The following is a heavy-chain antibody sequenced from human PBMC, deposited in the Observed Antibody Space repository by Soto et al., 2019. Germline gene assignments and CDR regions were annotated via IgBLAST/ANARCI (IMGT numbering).Heavy chain of an antibody. CDR2: ISYTGRT. V-gene: IGHV4-61*03. CDR3: AREGSYSAYNFAHGIQLWSFDF. CDR1: GDSVTSGSYY. Sequence: SETLSLTCIVSGDSVTSGSYYWTWLRQPPGKGLEWIGYISYTGRTKYNPSLQSRVTISVDTSKNHFSLNLSSVTAADMAVYYCAREGSYSAYNFAHGIQLWSFDFWGQGALVTVSS. J-gene: IGHJ4*02. D-gene: IGHD5-12*01.